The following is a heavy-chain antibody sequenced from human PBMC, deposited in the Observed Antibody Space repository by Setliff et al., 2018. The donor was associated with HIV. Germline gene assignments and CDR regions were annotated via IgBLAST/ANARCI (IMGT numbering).Heavy chain of an antibody. CDR3: ARGDFYDSSGYFTDAFDI. D-gene: IGHD3-22*01. CDR2: ISGSGGVM. Sequence: PGGSLRLSCAVSGFSFSDYFMTWIRQAPGKGLEWVSYISGSGGVMAYADSVKGRFTISRDNAKNSLYLQMNSLRAEDTAVYYCARGDFYDSSGYFTDAFDIWGQGTMVTVSS. CDR1: GFSFSDYF. V-gene: IGHV3-11*01. J-gene: IGHJ3*02.